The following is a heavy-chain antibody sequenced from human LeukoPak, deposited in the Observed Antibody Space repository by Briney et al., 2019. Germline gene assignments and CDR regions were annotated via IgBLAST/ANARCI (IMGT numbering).Heavy chain of an antibody. CDR3: AKFGSSGLQGY. V-gene: IGHV3-30*02. CDR2: IRNDGNNI. Sequence: GGSLRLSCAASGFSFSTYGMHWVRQAPGKGLEWVAFIRNDGNNIRYADSVKGRFTISRDNSKNTLYLQMNSLKSEDTAVYYCAKFGSSGLQGYWGQGTLVTVSS. D-gene: IGHD6-6*01. CDR1: GFSFSTYG. J-gene: IGHJ4*02.